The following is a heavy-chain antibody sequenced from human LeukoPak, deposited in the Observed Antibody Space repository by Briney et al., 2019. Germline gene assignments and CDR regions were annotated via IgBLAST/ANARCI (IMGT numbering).Heavy chain of an antibody. CDR3: ARRTYSSSSSIFDY. V-gene: IGHV1-18*01. CDR1: GYTFTSYG. D-gene: IGHD6-6*01. J-gene: IGHJ4*02. Sequence: GASVKVSCKASGYTFTSYGISWVRQAPGQGLEWMGWISAYNGNANYAQKLQGRVTMTTDTSTSTAYMELRSLRSDDTAVYYCARRTYSSSSSIFDYRGQGTLVTVSS. CDR2: ISAYNGNA.